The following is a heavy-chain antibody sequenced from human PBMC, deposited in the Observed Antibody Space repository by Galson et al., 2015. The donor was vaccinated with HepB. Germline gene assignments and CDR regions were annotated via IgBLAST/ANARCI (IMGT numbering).Heavy chain of an antibody. J-gene: IGHJ6*03. CDR1: GFTFSSYG. CDR3: AKAPAHTGRYYYYYMDV. CDR2: TSYDGSNK. V-gene: IGHV3-30*18. D-gene: IGHD3-16*01. Sequence: SLRLSCAASGFTFSSYGMHWVRQAPGKGLEWVSVTSYDGSNKYYADSVKGRFSISRDNSKNTLYLQMNSLRAEDTAVYYCAKAPAHTGRYYYYYMDVWGKGTTVTVSS.